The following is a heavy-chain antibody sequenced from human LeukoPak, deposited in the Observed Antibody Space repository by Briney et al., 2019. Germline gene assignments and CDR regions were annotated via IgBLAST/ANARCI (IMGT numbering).Heavy chain of an antibody. V-gene: IGHV4-34*01. CDR2: INHSGST. CDR3: ASSRYCSGGSCSLPGY. Sequence: SETLSLTCAVYGGSFSGYYWSWIRQPPGKGLEWIGEINHSGSTNYNPSLKSRVTISVDMSENQFSLKLTSVTAADTAVYFCASSRYCSGGSCSLPGYWGQGTLVTVSS. J-gene: IGHJ4*02. CDR1: GGSFSGYY. D-gene: IGHD2-15*01.